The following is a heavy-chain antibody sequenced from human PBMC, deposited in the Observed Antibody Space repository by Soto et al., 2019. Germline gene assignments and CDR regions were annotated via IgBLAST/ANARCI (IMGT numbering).Heavy chain of an antibody. CDR3: APQAFDY. V-gene: IGHV3-30*02. CDR1: GFTFRNYG. Sequence: PGGSLRLSCAASGFTFRNYGIHWVRQAPGKGLEWVAFVWLDGSNKYYADSVRDRFTISRVNSKNTLYLQMNSLRAEDTAVYHCAPQAFDYWGQGTLVTVSS. J-gene: IGHJ4*02. CDR2: VWLDGSNK.